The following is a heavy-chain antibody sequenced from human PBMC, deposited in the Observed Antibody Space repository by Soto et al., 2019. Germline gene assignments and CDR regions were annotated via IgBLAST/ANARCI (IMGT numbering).Heavy chain of an antibody. CDR2: INHSGST. J-gene: IGHJ4*02. V-gene: IGHV4-34*01. Sequence: PSETLSLTCAVYGGSFTDYYWSWIRQPPGKGLEWIGEINHSGSTNYNPSLKSRVTMPVDTSKNQFSLKLTSVTAADTAVYYCARTRISIFGVVTPRYYFDYWGRGTLVTVSS. D-gene: IGHD3-3*01. CDR1: GGSFTDYY. CDR3: ARTRISIFGVVTPRYYFDY.